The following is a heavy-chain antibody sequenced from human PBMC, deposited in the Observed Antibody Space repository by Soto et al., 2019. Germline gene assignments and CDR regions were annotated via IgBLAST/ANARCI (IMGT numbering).Heavy chain of an antibody. CDR3: AKDMGSGSYPH. J-gene: IGHJ4*02. CDR1: GFTFDDYA. Sequence: GGSLRLSCAASGFTFDDYAMHWVRQAPGKGLEWVSGISWNSGSIGYADSVKGRFTISRDNAKNSLYLQMNSLRAEDTALYYCAKDMGSGSYPHWGQGTLVTVSS. CDR2: ISWNSGSI. V-gene: IGHV3-9*01. D-gene: IGHD3-10*01.